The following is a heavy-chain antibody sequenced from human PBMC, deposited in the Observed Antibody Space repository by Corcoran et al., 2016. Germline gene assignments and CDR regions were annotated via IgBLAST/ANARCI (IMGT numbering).Heavy chain of an antibody. J-gene: IGHJ4*02. CDR3: ARDLGQYYYDSSGPYFDY. CDR1: GFTFSSYS. D-gene: IGHD3-22*01. CDR2: ISSSSTI. Sequence: EVQLVESGGGLVQPGGSLRLSCAASGFTFSSYSMNWVRQAPGKGLEWVSYISSSSTIYYADSVKGRFTISRENAKNSLYLQMNSLRAEDTAVYYCARDLGQYYYDSSGPYFDYWGQGTLVTVSS. V-gene: IGHV3-48*04.